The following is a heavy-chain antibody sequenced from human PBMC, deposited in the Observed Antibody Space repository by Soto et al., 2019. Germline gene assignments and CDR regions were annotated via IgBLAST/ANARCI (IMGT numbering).Heavy chain of an antibody. V-gene: IGHV1-18*01. Sequence: VASVKVSCKASGYTFTSYGISWVRQAPGQGLEWMGWISAHNGNTNYAQKLQGRVTMTTDTSTSTAYMELRSLRSDDTAVYYCARITIAARPIPSVQDDYWGQGTLVTVSS. CDR3: ARITIAARPIPSVQDDY. D-gene: IGHD6-6*01. CDR1: GYTFTSYG. J-gene: IGHJ4*02. CDR2: ISAHNGNT.